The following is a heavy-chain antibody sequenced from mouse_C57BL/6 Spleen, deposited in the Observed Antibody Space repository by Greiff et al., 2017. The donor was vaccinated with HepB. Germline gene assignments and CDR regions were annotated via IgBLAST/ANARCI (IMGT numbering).Heavy chain of an antibody. J-gene: IGHJ2*01. D-gene: IGHD3-2*02. CDR3: ARSGQLRLPFDY. V-gene: IGHV1-20*01. CDR1: GYSFTGYF. CDR2: INPYNGDT. Sequence: EVMLVESGPELVKPGDSVKISCKASGYSFTGYFMNWVMQSHGKSLEWIGRINPYNGDTFYNQKFKGKATLTVDKSSSTAHMELRSLTSEDSAVYYCARSGQLRLPFDYWGQGTTLTVSS.